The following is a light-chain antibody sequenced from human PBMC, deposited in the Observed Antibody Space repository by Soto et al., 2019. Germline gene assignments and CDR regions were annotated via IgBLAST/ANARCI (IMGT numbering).Light chain of an antibody. Sequence: EVVLTQSPGTLSLSPGERATLSCRASQSVSSSYLAWYQHKPGLAPRLLIYGASTRAPGIPDRFSGGGSGTDFTLTISRLEPEDFAVYYCQQYGRSPPGFTFGPGTKVDIK. CDR3: QQYGRSPPGFT. CDR1: QSVSSSY. CDR2: GAS. J-gene: IGKJ3*01. V-gene: IGKV3-20*01.